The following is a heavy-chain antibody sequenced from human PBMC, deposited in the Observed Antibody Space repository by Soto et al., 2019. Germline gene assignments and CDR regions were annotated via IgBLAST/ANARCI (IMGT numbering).Heavy chain of an antibody. V-gene: IGHV5-51*01. CDR2: IYPGDSDT. J-gene: IGHJ6*02. D-gene: IGHD2-15*01. CDR3: ARPRYPGRGYYGMDV. Sequence: PGESLKISCKGSGYSVTSYWIGWVRQMPGKGLECMGIIYPGDSDTRYSPSFQGQVTISADKSISTAYLQWSSLKASDTAMYYCARPRYPGRGYYGMDVWGQGTTVTSP. CDR1: GYSVTSYW.